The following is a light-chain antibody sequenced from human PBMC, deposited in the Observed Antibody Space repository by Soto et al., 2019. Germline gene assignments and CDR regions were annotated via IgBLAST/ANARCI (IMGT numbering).Light chain of an antibody. Sequence: QSALTQPASVSGSPGQSITISCTGTSSDVGGYHYVSWYQQHPGKAPKLMIYDVSSRPSGVSNRFSGSKSGSTASLTISGLQADDEAVYYCSSCSSSSTVLFGGGTKLNVL. CDR1: SSDVGGYHY. CDR3: SSCSSSSTVL. V-gene: IGLV2-14*01. J-gene: IGLJ3*02. CDR2: DVS.